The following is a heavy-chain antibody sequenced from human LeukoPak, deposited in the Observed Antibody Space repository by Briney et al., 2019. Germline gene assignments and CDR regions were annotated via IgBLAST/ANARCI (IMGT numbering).Heavy chain of an antibody. CDR2: IYYSGST. Sequence: SETLSLTXTVSGGSISSYYWSWIRQPPGKGLEWIGYIYYSGSTNYNPSLKSRATMSVDTSKNQFSLKLSSVTAADTAVYYCARDRRHYDILTGYYNDYWGQGTLVTVSS. D-gene: IGHD3-9*01. CDR1: GGSISSYY. V-gene: IGHV4-59*12. CDR3: ARDRRHYDILTGYYNDY. J-gene: IGHJ4*02.